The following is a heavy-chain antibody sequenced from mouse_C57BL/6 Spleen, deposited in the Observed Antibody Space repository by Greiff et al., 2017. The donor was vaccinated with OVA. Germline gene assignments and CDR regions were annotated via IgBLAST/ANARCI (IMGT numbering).Heavy chain of an antibody. CDR1: GFSLSTFGMG. V-gene: IGHV8-8*01. CDR3: ARSLYEGYYYFDY. D-gene: IGHD2-3*01. Sequence: QVTLKESGPGILQPSQTLSLTCSFSGFSLSTFGMGVGWIRQPSGTGLEWLAHIWWDDDKYYNPALKSRLTISKATSKNQVVLKIANVDTADTATYYCARSLYEGYYYFDYWGQGTTLTVSS. CDR2: IWWDDDK. J-gene: IGHJ2*01.